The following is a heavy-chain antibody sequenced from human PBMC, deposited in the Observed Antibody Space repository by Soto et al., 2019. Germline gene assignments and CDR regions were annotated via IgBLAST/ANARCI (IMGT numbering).Heavy chain of an antibody. CDR3: ARGPITMIPSGFDP. J-gene: IGHJ5*02. D-gene: IGHD3-22*01. CDR2: IYTSGNT. CDR1: GGSIRGYY. V-gene: IGHV4-4*07. Sequence: SETLSLTCTVSGGSIRGYYWSWVRQPAGKRPEWIGRIYTSGNTNYSPSLKSRVTMSIDTSKNQFSLNLSSVTAADTAVYYCARGPITMIPSGFDPWGQGTLVTVSS.